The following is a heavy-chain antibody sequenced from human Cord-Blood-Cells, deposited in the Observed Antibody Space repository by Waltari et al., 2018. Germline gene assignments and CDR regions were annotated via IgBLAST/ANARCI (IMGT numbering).Heavy chain of an antibody. D-gene: IGHD3-3*01. Sequence: EVQLVESGGGLVQPGGSLKLSCAASGFTFSGSAMHWVRQASGKGLEWVGRIRSKANSYATAYAASVKGRFTISRDDSKNTAYLQMNSLKTEDTAVYYCTRHERYYDFWSGYYLGYYYYGMDVWGQGP. V-gene: IGHV3-73*01. CDR2: IRSKANSYAT. CDR1: GFTFSGSA. CDR3: TRHERYYDFWSGYYLGYYYYGMDV. J-gene: IGHJ6*02.